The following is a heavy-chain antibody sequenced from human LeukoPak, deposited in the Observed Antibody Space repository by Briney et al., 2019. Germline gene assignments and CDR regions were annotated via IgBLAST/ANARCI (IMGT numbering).Heavy chain of an antibody. D-gene: IGHD3-9*01. CDR2: INPNSGGT. V-gene: IGHV1-2*02. J-gene: IGHJ5*02. CDR1: GYTFTGYY. Sequence: ASVKVSCKASGYTFTGYYMHWVRQAPGQGLEWMGWINPNSGGTNYAQKFQGRVTMTRDTSISTAYMELSRLRSDDTAVYYCARAPAGYFDWLSGYNWFDPWGQGTLVTVSS. CDR3: ARAPAGYFDWLSGYNWFDP.